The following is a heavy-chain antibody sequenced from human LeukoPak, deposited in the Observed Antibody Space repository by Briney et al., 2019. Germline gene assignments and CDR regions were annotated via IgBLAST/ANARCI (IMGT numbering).Heavy chain of an antibody. CDR1: GGSFSGYY. D-gene: IGHD6-13*01. CDR3: ARGSDTAAGLY. J-gene: IGHJ4*02. V-gene: IGHV4-34*01. CDR2: INHRGST. Sequence: SETLSLTCAVYGGSFSGYYWSWIRQPPGKGLEWIGEINHRGSTNYNPSLKSRVSISVDSSKNQFSLKLSSVTAADTAVYYCARGSDTAAGLYWGQGTLVTVSS.